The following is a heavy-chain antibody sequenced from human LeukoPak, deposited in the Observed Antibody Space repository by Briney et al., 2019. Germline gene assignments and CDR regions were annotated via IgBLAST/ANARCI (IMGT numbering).Heavy chain of an antibody. CDR3: ARSTYCGGDCYAPDY. CDR1: GFTFSSYG. Sequence: GSLRLSCAASGFTFSSYGMHWVRQAPGKGLEWVAVIWYDGSNKYYADSVKGRFTISRDNSKNTLYLQMNSLRAEDTAVYYCARSTYCGGDCYAPDYWGQGTLVTVSS. D-gene: IGHD2-21*02. V-gene: IGHV3-33*01. J-gene: IGHJ4*02. CDR2: IWYDGSNK.